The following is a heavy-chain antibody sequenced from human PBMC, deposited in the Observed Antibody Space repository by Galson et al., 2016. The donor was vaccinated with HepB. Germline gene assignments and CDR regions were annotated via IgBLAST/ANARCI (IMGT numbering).Heavy chain of an antibody. CDR1: GFSLSTSGMC. J-gene: IGHJ6*02. Sequence: PALVKPTQTLTLTCTFSGFSLSTSGMCVSWIRQPPGKALEWLARIDWDDNKYSNTSLKTRLTISQDTSTNPVVITMTNLDPVDQATYFCARVLYASSGYDSALDYYYGMDVWGQGTTVTVSS. D-gene: IGHD5-12*01. V-gene: IGHV2-70*11. CDR3: ARVLYASSGYDSALDYYYGMDV. CDR2: IDWDDNK.